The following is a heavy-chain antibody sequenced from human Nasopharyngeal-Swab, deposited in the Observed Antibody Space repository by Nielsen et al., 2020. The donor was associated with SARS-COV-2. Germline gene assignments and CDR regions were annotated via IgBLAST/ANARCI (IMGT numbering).Heavy chain of an antibody. J-gene: IGHJ5*02. CDR1: GDSISSSTYY. D-gene: IGHD3-22*01. CDR3: ATHYYDSSGYYYWFDP. Sequence: SETLSLTCTVSGDSISSSTYYWGWIRQPPGKGLEWIGSIYYSGSTYCSPSLKSRVTISVDTSKNQFSLKLSSVTAADTAVYYCATHYYDSSGYYYWFDPWGQGTLVTVSS. CDR2: IYYSGST. V-gene: IGHV4-39*01.